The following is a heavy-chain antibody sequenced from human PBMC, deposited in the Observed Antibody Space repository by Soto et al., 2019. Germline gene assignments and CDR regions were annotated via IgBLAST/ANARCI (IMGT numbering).Heavy chain of an antibody. V-gene: IGHV3-23*01. CDR2: ISARGGST. D-gene: IGHD2-2*01. CDR1: GFTFSSYT. Sequence: GSLRLSCAASGFTFSSYTMNWVRQAPGKGLEWVSLISARGGSTYYADSVKGRFTISRDNSKNTLYLQMNSLRAEDTGVYYCARDPPNDKTQLDYGMDAWGQGTAVTVSS. J-gene: IGHJ6*02. CDR3: ARDPPNDKTQLDYGMDA.